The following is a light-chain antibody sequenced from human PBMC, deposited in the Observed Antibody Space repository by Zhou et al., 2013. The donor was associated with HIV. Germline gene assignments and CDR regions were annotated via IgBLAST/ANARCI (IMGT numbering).Light chain of an antibody. Sequence: DVVMTQSPLSLPVTLGQPASISCRSSQRLVHSDGNTYLNWFQQRPGQSPRRLIYKISNRDSGVPGRFSGSGSGSDFTLRISRVEAEDVGVYYCMQSLESWTFGQGTKVEIK. J-gene: IGKJ1*01. V-gene: IGKV2-30*02. CDR1: QRLVHSDGNTY. CDR2: KIS. CDR3: MQSLESWT.